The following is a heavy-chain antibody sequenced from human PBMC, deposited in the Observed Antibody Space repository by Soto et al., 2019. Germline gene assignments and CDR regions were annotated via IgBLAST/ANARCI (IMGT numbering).Heavy chain of an antibody. CDR2: MYYTGVT. J-gene: IGHJ6*02. CDR1: GGSVRSGNHF. Sequence: SETLSLTCSVSGGSVRSGNHFWNWIRQPPGRRPEWLGYMYYTGVTNYNPSLKSRVSMSVDTSKNQFSLKLTSLTAADTAVYYCARGGEPLGYYGLDVWGQGITVTVSS. V-gene: IGHV4-61*01. D-gene: IGHD3-10*01. CDR3: ARGGEPLGYYGLDV.